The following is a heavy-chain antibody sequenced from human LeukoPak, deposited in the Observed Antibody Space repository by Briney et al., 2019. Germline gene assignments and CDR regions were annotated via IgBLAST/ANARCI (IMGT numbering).Heavy chain of an antibody. CDR3: ARGERVGSSSWYRVLGCVP. V-gene: IGHV4-34*01. CDR2: LNHSGST. Sequence: PSETLSVTCAVYGGSFSGYYWSWIRQHPGKGLEWNGELNHSGSTNYNPSLKRRVTISVDTSKTQSSLKLSSVTAADTAVYYRARGERVGSSSWYRVLGCVPWGQGTLVTVSS. D-gene: IGHD6-13*01. J-gene: IGHJ5*02. CDR1: GGSFSGYY.